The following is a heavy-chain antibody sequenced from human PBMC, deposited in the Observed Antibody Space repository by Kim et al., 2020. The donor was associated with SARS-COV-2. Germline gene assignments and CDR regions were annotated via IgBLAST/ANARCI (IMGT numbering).Heavy chain of an antibody. CDR1: GGSISSSSYY. D-gene: IGHD2-8*01. CDR2: IYYSGST. V-gene: IGHV4-39*07. J-gene: IGHJ6*02. CDR3: ARDYASGSRYCTNGVCYTTFVGYGMDV. Sequence: SETLSLTCTVSGGSISSSSYYWGWIRQPPGKGLEWIGSIYYSGSTYYNPSLKSRVTISVDTSKNQFSLKLSSVTAADTAVYYCARDYASGSRYCTNGVCYTTFVGYGMDVWGQGTTVTVSS.